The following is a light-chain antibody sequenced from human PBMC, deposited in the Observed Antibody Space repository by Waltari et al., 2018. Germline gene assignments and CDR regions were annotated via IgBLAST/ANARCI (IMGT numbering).Light chain of an antibody. CDR1: KLEEKY. CDR3: RAWDSRTYVV. CDR2: QDT. Sequence: SYELTQPPSVSVSPGQTASITCPGDKLEEKYVCWYQQKPGQSPVMVIYQDTRRPSEIPERFSGSSSGNTATLTISGTQAVDEADYYCRAWDSRTYVVFGGGTKLTVL. V-gene: IGLV3-1*01. J-gene: IGLJ2*01.